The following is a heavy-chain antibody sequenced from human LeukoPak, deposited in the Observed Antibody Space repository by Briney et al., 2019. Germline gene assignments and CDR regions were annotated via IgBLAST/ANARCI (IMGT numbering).Heavy chain of an antibody. CDR2: IYYSGST. V-gene: IGHV4-39*07. J-gene: IGHJ3*02. CDR3: ARSSRGAFHI. D-gene: IGHD1-26*01. CDR1: GGSISSSSYY. Sequence: SETLSLTCTVSGGSISSSSYYWAWIRQPPGKGLEWIGNIYYSGSTYYNPSLKSRVTISVDTSKNQFSLKLSSVTAADTAVYYCARSSRGAFHIWGQGTMVTVSS.